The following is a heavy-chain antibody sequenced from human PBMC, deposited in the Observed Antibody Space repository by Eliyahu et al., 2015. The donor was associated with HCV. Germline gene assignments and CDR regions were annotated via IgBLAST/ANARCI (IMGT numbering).Heavy chain of an antibody. J-gene: IGHJ6*02. CDR2: SNSDGSST. D-gene: IGHD6-25*01. Sequence: EVQLVESGGGLVQAGGSLRLSCAASGFTFSXFWMHWVRQXPGKGLVWVSRSNSDGSSTSYADSVKGRFTISRDNAKNTLYLQMNSLRAEDTAVYYCTRSYSSSDYYYFGVDVWGQGTTVSVSS. V-gene: IGHV3-74*01. CDR3: TRSYSSSDYYYFGVDV. CDR1: GFTFSXFW.